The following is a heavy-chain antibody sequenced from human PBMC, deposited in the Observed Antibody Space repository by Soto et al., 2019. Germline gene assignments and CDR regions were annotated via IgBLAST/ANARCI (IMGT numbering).Heavy chain of an antibody. J-gene: IGHJ3*02. CDR2: ISSSSRSR. CDR3: ARAYGDYVDDAFDI. V-gene: IGHV3-48*01. CDR1: EFTFSTYS. Sequence: EVQLVESGGGLVQPGGSLRLSCAASEFTFSTYSMNWVCQAPGKGLEWITYISSSSRSRYYADSVKGRFTISRDNGKNSLYLQMNSLRAEDTAVYYCARAYGDYVDDAFDIWGQGTMVTVSS. D-gene: IGHD4-17*01.